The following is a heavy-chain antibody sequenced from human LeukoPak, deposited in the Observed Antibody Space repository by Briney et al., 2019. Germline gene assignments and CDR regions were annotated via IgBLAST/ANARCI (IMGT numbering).Heavy chain of an antibody. CDR3: AKGAPYSSSLSNYFDP. V-gene: IGHV3-23*01. D-gene: IGHD6-6*01. CDR2: ISGSGGST. J-gene: IGHJ5*02. Sequence: GGSLRLSCAASGFTFSSCAMSWVRQAPGKGLEWVSAISGSGGSTYYADSVKGRFTISRDNSKNTLYLQMNSLRAEDTAVYYCAKGAPYSSSLSNYFDPWGQGTLVTVSS. CDR1: GFTFSSCA.